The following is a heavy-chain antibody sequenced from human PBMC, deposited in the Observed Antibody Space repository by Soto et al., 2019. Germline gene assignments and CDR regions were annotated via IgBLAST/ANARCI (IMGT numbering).Heavy chain of an antibody. CDR1: GFTFSNAW. CDR3: ITGIPGTTKVDY. V-gene: IGHV3-15*01. Sequence: EVQLVESGGGLVKPGGSLRLSCAASGFTFSNAWMSWVRQAPGKGLEWVGRIKSKTDGGTTDYAAPVKGRFTISRDDSKNTLYLQMNSLKTEDTAVYYCITGIPGTTKVDYWGQGTLVTVSS. J-gene: IGHJ4*02. D-gene: IGHD1-7*01. CDR2: IKSKTDGGTT.